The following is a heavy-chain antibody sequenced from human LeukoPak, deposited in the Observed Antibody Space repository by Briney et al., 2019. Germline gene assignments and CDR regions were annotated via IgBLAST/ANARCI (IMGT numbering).Heavy chain of an antibody. CDR1: GFTFSSYG. J-gene: IGHJ4*02. V-gene: IGHV3-30*02. D-gene: IGHD6-13*01. CDR3: AKDRHPSSSWFDIFDY. Sequence: GGSLRLSCAASGFTFSSYGMHWVRQAPGKGLEWVAFIRYDGSNKYYADSVKGRFTISRDNSKNTLYLQMNSLRAEDTAVYYCAKDRHPSSSWFDIFDYWGQRTLVTVSS. CDR2: IRYDGSNK.